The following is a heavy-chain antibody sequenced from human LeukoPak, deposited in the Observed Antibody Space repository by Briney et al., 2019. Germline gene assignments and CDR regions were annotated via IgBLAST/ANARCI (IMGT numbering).Heavy chain of an antibody. V-gene: IGHV1-2*02. CDR3: AGLGSTVEGRIDP. CDR1: GYHFTGYH. Sequence: ASVKVSCKASGYHFTGYHVHWVRQAPGQGLEWMGRISTDTGDTDNAQNFPGRLTMTRDTSINTAYMELTSLTSDDTAVYYCAGLGSTVEGRIDPWGQGTPVTVSS. J-gene: IGHJ5*02. D-gene: IGHD5/OR15-5a*01. CDR2: ISTDTGDT.